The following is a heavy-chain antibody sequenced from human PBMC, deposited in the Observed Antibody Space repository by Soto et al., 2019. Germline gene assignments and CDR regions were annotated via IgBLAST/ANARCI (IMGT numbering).Heavy chain of an antibody. CDR2: INPNGGVT. CDR1: GDTFNDYY. CDR3: ARESGGATATLDYYYFYMDV. J-gene: IGHJ6*03. D-gene: IGHD5-12*01. Sequence: QVQLVQSGAEVKRPGASVTVSCRSSGDTFNDYYIHWVRQAPGQGLEWMGWINPNGGVTKYAQKFQGGVSMTRDTSIRTVYMQLSRLRSDDTPVYYCARESGGATATLDYYYFYMDVWGTGTTVTVSS. V-gene: IGHV1-2*02.